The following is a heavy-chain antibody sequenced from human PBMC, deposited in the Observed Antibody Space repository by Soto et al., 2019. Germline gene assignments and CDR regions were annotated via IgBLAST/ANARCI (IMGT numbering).Heavy chain of an antibody. V-gene: IGHV4-39*01. CDR3: ARHTPGISISDR. CDR2: IYYTGST. J-gene: IGHJ4*02. CDR1: GGSISSSSYY. D-gene: IGHD2-15*01. Sequence: QLQLQESGPGLVKPSETLSLTCTVSGGSISSSSYYWGWIRQPPGKGPEWIGAIYYTGSTYYHPSLKRRVTISVDTSKNQCSLTLSSVTAADTAVYCFARHTPGISISDRWRQGTLVTVSS.